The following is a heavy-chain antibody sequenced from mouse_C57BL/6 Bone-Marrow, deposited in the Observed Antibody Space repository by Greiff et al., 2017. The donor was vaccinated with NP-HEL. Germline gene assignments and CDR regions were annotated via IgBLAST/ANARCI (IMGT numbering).Heavy chain of an antibody. D-gene: IGHD1-1*01. V-gene: IGHV1-82*01. CDR3: ARDYYYGSSYGYFDV. CDR1: GYAFSSSW. J-gene: IGHJ1*03. CDR2: IYPGDGDT. Sequence: VQLQQSGPELVKPGASVKISCKASGYAFSSSWMNWVKQRPGKGLEWIGRIYPGDGDTNYNGKFKGKATLTADKSSSTAYMQLSSLTSEDSAVYFCARDYYYGSSYGYFDVWGTGTTVTVSS.